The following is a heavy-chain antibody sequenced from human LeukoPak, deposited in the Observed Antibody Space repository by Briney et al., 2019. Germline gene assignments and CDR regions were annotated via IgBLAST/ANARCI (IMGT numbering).Heavy chain of an antibody. CDR3: ARDLTSDYGSGSPTEDHFDY. CDR2: ISSSSSYI. V-gene: IGHV3-21*01. J-gene: IGHJ4*02. CDR1: GFTFSSYS. D-gene: IGHD3-10*01. Sequence: PGGSLRLSCAASGFTFSSYSMNWVRQAPGKGLEWVSSISSSSSYIYYADSVKGRFTISRDNAKNTLYLQMNSLRAEDTAVYYCARDLTSDYGSGSPTEDHFDYWGQGTLVTVSS.